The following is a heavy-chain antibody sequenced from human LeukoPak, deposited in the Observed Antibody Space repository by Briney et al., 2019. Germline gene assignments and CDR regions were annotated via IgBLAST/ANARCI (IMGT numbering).Heavy chain of an antibody. CDR2: IYVDGRT. CDR1: GFTASTTY. V-gene: IGHV3-53*01. D-gene: IGHD4-23*01. Sequence: GGSLRLSCAASGFTASTTYMSWVRQAPGKGLEWVSLIYVDGRTYYADSVKGRFTISRDNSKNTLYLQVNSLRAEGTAVYYCARRGDGGRSFDYWGQGTLVTVSS. CDR3: ARRGDGGRSFDY. J-gene: IGHJ4*02.